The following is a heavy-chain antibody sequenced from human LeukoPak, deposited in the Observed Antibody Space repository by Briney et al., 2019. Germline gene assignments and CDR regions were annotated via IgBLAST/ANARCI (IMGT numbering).Heavy chain of an antibody. CDR2: ISGSGGGT. Sequence: AGSLRLSCAASGFTFIRYPMSRLRQGQGKGLEWVSAISGSGGGTYYADSVKGRFTISRDNSKNTLYLQMNSLRAEDTAVYYCAKDGLVWFGELNWGQGTLVTVSS. J-gene: IGHJ4*02. D-gene: IGHD3-10*01. CDR3: AKDGLVWFGELN. CDR1: GFTFIRYP. V-gene: IGHV3-23*01.